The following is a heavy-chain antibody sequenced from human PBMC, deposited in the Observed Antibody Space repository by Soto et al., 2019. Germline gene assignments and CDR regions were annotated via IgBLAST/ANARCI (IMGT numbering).Heavy chain of an antibody. CDR3: AREVEYTSALGISSSFDY. V-gene: IGHV3-30-3*01. CDR2: ISKGGSNL. J-gene: IGHJ4*02. CDR1: GFTLSSYA. D-gene: IGHD6-19*01. Sequence: GSLRLSCAASGFTLSSYAIHWVRQAPGKGLEWVTVISKGGSNLYFADSVKGRFTISRDNSKNTLYLQMNSLRSEDTAVYYCAREVEYTSALGISSSFDYWGQGTLVTVSS.